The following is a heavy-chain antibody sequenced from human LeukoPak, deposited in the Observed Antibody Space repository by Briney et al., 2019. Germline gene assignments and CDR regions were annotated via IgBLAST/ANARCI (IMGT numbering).Heavy chain of an antibody. Sequence: ASVKVSRKVSGYTLTELSMHWVRQAPGKGLEWMGGFDPEDGETIYAQKFQGRVTMTEDTSTDTAYMELSSLRSEDTAVYYCARGGLRDGYKPIVYWGQGTLVTVSS. CDR3: ARGGLRDGYKPIVY. V-gene: IGHV1-24*01. D-gene: IGHD5-24*01. CDR1: GYTLTELS. CDR2: FDPEDGET. J-gene: IGHJ4*02.